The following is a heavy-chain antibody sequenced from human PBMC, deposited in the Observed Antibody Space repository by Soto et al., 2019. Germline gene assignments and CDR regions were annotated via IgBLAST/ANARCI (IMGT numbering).Heavy chain of an antibody. V-gene: IGHV4-59*01. CDR3: ARAYGYYFDY. Sequence: SETLSLTCTVSGGSISSYYWSWIRQPPGKGLEWIGYIYYSGSTNYNPPLKSRVTISVDTSKNQFSLKLSSVTAADTAVYYCARAYGYYFDYWGQGTLVTVSS. CDR1: GGSISSYY. CDR2: IYYSGST. D-gene: IGHD3-10*01. J-gene: IGHJ4*02.